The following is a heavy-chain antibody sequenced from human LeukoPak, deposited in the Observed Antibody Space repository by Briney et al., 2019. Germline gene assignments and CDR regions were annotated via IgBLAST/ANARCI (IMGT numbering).Heavy chain of an antibody. D-gene: IGHD6-19*01. CDR3: ARAVAGTYYYYMDV. V-gene: IGHV4-39*07. Sequence: SETLSLTCTVSGGSISSSSYYWGWIRQPPGKGLGWIGSIYYSGSTYYNPSLKSRVTISVDTSKNQFSLKLSSVTAADTAVYYCARAVAGTYYYYMDVWGKGTTVTVSS. J-gene: IGHJ6*03. CDR2: IYYSGST. CDR1: GGSISSSSYY.